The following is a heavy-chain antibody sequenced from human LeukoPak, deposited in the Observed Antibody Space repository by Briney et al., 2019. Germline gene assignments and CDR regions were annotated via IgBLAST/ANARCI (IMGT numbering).Heavy chain of an antibody. CDR2: ISSSSSTI. CDR3: ARATGYYYDSSGYL. D-gene: IGHD3-22*01. V-gene: IGHV3-48*01. CDR1: GFTFSSYS. Sequence: GGSLRLSCAASGFTFSSYSMNWVRQAPGKGLEWVSYISSSSSTIYYADSVKGRFTIYRDNAKNSLYLQMNSLGAEDTAVYYCARATGYYYDSSGYLWGQGTLVTVSS. J-gene: IGHJ4*02.